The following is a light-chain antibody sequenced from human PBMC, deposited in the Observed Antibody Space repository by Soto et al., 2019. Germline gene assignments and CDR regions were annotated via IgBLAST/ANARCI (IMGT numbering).Light chain of an antibody. J-gene: IGKJ4*01. V-gene: IGKV3-11*01. CDR1: QSVNVF. Sequence: EIVLTQSPATLSLSPGESATLSCRASQSVNVFLDWLQQRPGQATRLLIYDASKRAPGIPARFSGRGSETHFTLTISSLEPEDFGLYYCLQRSNWPLTFGGGTKVEIK. CDR3: LQRSNWPLT. CDR2: DAS.